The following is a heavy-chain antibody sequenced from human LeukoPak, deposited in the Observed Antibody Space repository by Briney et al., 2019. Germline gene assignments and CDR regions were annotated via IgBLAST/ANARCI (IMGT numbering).Heavy chain of an antibody. CDR2: INPNSGGT. D-gene: IGHD3-22*01. CDR3: ARDLEYYYDSSGYYYSD. CDR1: GYTFTGYY. J-gene: IGHJ4*02. V-gene: IGHV1-2*02. Sequence: ASVKVSCKASGYTFTGYYMHWVRQAPGQGLEWMGWINPNSGGTNYAQKFQGRVTMTRDTSISTAYMELSRLGSDDTAVYYCARDLEYYYDSSGYYYSDWGQGTLVTVSS.